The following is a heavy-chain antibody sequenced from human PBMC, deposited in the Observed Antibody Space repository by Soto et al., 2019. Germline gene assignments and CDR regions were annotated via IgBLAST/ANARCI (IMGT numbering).Heavy chain of an antibody. CDR1: GGSISSGGYY. Sequence: QVQLQESGPGLVKPSQTLSLTCTVSGGSISSGGYYWSWIRQHPGKGLEWIGYIYYSWSTYYNPSLKSRVTKSVDTSKNQFSLKLSSVTAADTAVYYCARGTHYLLWFDPWGQGTLVTVSS. J-gene: IGHJ5*02. V-gene: IGHV4-31*03. CDR3: ARGTHYLLWFDP. D-gene: IGHD1-26*01. CDR2: IYYSWST.